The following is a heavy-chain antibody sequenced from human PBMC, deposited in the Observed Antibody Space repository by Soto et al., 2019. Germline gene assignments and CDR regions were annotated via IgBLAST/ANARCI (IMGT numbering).Heavy chain of an antibody. CDR2: INAGNGNT. V-gene: IGHV1-3*01. J-gene: IGHJ6*02. CDR1: GYTFTSYA. D-gene: IGHD2-15*01. CDR3: ARVPPPPVVASSDYYYYGMDV. Sequence: ASVKVSCKASGYTFTSYAMHWVRQAPGQRLEWMGWINAGNGNTKYSQKFQGRVTITRDTSASTAYMELSSLRSEDTAVYYCARVPPPPVVASSDYYYYGMDVWGQGTTVTVS.